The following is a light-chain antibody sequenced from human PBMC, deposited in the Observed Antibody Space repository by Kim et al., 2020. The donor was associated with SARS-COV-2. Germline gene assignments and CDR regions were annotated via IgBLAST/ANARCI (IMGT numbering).Light chain of an antibody. CDR3: QQYGSSPAT. J-gene: IGKJ1*01. Sequence: SPGERATLSCRASQTVTSNYLAWYQQKPGQAPRLIIYCASSRATGISARFSGSGSGTDFTLTISRLEPEDFAVYYCQQYGSSPATFGQGTKVDIK. V-gene: IGKV3-20*01. CDR1: QTVTSNY. CDR2: CAS.